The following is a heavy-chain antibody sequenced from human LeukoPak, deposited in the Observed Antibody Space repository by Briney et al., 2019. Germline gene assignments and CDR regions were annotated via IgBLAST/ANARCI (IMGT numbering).Heavy chain of an antibody. CDR1: GGTFSIYA. V-gene: IGHV1-69*13. CDR2: IIPIFGAA. D-gene: IGHD2-15*01. CDR3: AKGPVVALAGY. Sequence: GASVNVSCKASGGTFSIYAINWVRQAPGQGLEWMGGIIPIFGAANYAQKFQGRVTITADESTSTVYMDLNSLKSEDTAVYYCAKGPVVALAGYWGQGTLVTVSS. J-gene: IGHJ4*02.